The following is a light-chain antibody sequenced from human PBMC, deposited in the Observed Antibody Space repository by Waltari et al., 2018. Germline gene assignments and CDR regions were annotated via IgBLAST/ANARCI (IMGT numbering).Light chain of an antibody. J-gene: IGKJ1*01. V-gene: IGKV3-20*01. CDR3: QHYVRLPAT. CDR1: QSVGTTL. CDR2: HAS. Sequence: EIVLTQSPGTLSLSPGERATLSCRASQSVGTTLAWYQQKPGQAPRLLIYHASLRATGIPDRFSGSWSGTDFSLTISRLEPEDFAVYYCQHYVRLPATFGQGTKVEIK.